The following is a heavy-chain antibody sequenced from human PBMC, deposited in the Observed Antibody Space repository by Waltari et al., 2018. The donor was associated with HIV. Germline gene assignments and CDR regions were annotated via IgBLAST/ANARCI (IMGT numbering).Heavy chain of an antibody. CDR1: GYIFTNYG. V-gene: IGHV1-18*01. J-gene: IGHJ6*02. CDR3: ARGLGGSYYYGVDV. CDR2: IGGYNART. Sequence: QVHLVQSGAEVKMPGASVRVSCKTSGYIFTNYGVSWVRQAPGQGLEWLGWIGGYNARTNYAQRLQGRVTLTTDTSTSTAYMELRSRRSDDTAVYYCARGLGGSYYYGVDVWGQGTTVTVS.